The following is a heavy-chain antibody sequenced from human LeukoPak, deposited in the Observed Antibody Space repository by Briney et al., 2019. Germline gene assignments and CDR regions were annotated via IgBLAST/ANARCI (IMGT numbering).Heavy chain of an antibody. J-gene: IGHJ4*02. Sequence: GASVKVSCKASGYTFTGYYMHWVRQAPGQGLEWMGWINPNSGGTNYAQKFQGRVTMTRDMSTSTVYMELSSLRSEDAAVYYCARNQLLQGLDYWGQGTLVTVSS. D-gene: IGHD2-2*01. CDR3: ARNQLLQGLDY. CDR1: GYTFTGYY. CDR2: INPNSGGT. V-gene: IGHV1-2*02.